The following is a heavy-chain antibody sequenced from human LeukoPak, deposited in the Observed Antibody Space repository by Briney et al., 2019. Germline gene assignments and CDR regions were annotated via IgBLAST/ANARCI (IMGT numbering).Heavy chain of an antibody. CDR2: ISAYNGNT. J-gene: IGHJ4*02. V-gene: IGHV1-18*01. CDR3: ARDRRVVVPAGPRYRVLNY. Sequence: ASVKISCKASGYTFTSYGISWVRQAPGQGLEWMGWISAYNGNTNYAQKLQGRVTMTTDTSTSTAYMELRSLRSDDTAVYYCARDRRVVVPAGPRYRVLNYWGQGTLVTVSS. D-gene: IGHD2-2*01. CDR1: GYTFTSYG.